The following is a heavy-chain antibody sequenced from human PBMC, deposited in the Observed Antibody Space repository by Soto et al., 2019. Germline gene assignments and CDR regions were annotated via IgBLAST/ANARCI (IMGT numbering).Heavy chain of an antibody. CDR3: ATGAGEFRITQNWFDP. CDR1: GYTLTELS. D-gene: IGHD3-10*01. V-gene: IGHV1-24*01. Sequence: QVPLVQSGAEVKKPGASVKVSCKVSGYTLTELSMHWVRQAPGKGLEWMGGFDPEDGETIYAQKFQGRVTMTEDTSTDTAYMELSSLRSEDTAVYYCATGAGEFRITQNWFDPWGQGTLVTVSS. J-gene: IGHJ5*02. CDR2: FDPEDGET.